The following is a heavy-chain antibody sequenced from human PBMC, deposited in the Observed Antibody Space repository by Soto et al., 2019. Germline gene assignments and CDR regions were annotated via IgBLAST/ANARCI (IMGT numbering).Heavy chain of an antibody. D-gene: IGHD6-13*01. J-gene: IGHJ4*02. CDR3: ARLYSSSYFYFDY. Sequence: ESGGRVVRPGGSLRLSCAASGFTFDDYSMTWVRQTPGKGLEWVSDINWNGGSTGYADSVRGRFTISRDNAKNSLYLQMNSLRAEDTALYYCARLYSSSYFYFDYWGQGTLVTVSS. CDR1: GFTFDDYS. V-gene: IGHV3-20*04. CDR2: INWNGGST.